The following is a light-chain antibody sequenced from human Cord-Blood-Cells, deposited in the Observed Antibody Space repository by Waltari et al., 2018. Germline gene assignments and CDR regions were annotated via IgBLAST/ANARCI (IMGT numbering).Light chain of an antibody. CDR2: EVS. V-gene: IGLV2-8*01. CDR1: SSDVGGYNY. Sequence: QSALTQPPSASGSPGQSVTISCPGTSSDVGGYNYVSWYQQHPGKAPKLMIYEVSKRPSGVPDRFSGSKSGNTASLTVSGLQAEDEADYYCSSYAGSNNWDVVFGGGTKLTVL. CDR3: SSYAGSNNWDVV. J-gene: IGLJ2*01.